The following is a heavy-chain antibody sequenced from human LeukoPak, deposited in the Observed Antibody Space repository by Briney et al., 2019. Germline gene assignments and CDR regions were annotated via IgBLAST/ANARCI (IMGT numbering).Heavy chain of an antibody. J-gene: IGHJ4*02. CDR1: GFDFSTYS. V-gene: IGHV3-48*04. CDR3: ARVGRSGWTVDY. CDR2: ISSSSSNI. D-gene: IGHD6-19*01. Sequence: GGSLRLSCAASGFDFSTYSIDWVRQAPGKGLEWVSYISSSSSNIYHADSVKGRFTISRDNAKNSLHLQVNSLRAEDTAVYYCARVGRSGWTVDYWGQGTLVTVSS.